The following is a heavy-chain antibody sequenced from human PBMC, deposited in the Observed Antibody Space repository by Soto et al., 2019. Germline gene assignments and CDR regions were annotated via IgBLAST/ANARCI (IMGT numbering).Heavy chain of an antibody. Sequence: PSETLSLTCTVSGGSISSYYWSWIRQPPGKGLEWIGYIYYSGSTNYNPSLKSRVTISVDTSKNQFSLKLSSVTAADTAVYYCARVKIGAIPTRIAAAGQIYYGPMDVWGKGTTVTVSS. CDR3: ARVKIGAIPTRIAAAGQIYYGPMDV. CDR1: GGSISSYY. CDR2: IYYSGST. D-gene: IGHD6-13*01. J-gene: IGHJ6*04. V-gene: IGHV4-59*01.